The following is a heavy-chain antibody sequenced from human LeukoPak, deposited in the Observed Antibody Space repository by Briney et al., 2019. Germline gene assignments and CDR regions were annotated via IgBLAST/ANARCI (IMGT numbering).Heavy chain of an antibody. CDR2: ISAYNGNT. V-gene: IGHV1-18*01. CDR1: GYTFTSYG. D-gene: IGHD3-10*01. CDR3: ARDYPILYGSGSYSPI. J-gene: IGHJ4*02. Sequence: GASVKVSCKASGYTFTSYGISWVRQAPGQGLEWMGWISAYNGNTSYAQKLQGRVTMTTDTSTSTAYMELRSLRSDDTAVYYCARDYPILYGSGSYSPIWGQGTLVTVSS.